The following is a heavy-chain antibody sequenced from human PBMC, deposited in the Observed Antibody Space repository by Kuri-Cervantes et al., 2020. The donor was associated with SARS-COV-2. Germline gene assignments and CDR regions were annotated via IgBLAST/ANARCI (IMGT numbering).Heavy chain of an antibody. CDR3: AKDIYGDTGNYFDY. CDR2: IQEDGSYK. J-gene: IGHJ4*02. Sequence: GGSLRLSCAASSFTFSNYAMHWVRQAPGRGLEWVASIQEDGSYKHYADSVKGRFTISRDNSKNTLFLQMNSLGAEDTAVYYCAKDIYGDTGNYFDYWGQGTLVTVSS. V-gene: IGHV3-30*02. D-gene: IGHD4-17*01. CDR1: SFTFSNYA.